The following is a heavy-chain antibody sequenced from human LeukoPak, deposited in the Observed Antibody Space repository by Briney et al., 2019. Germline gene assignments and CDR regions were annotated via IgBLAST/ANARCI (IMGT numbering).Heavy chain of an antibody. D-gene: IGHD4-17*01. J-gene: IGHJ4*02. Sequence: PGGSLRLSCAASGFTVNTNYMNWVRQAPGKGLEWVSVIYRGGTTYYADSVKGRFTISTDNAKNSLFLQMNSLGAEDTALYYCARDLTTVTTPGYWGQGTLVTVSS. CDR3: ARDLTTVTTPGY. V-gene: IGHV3-53*01. CDR2: IYRGGTT. CDR1: GFTVNTNY.